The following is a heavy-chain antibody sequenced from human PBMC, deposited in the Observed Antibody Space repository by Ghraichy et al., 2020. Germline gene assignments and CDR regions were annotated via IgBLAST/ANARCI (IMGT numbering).Heavy chain of an antibody. CDR3: ARDGGCSGGSCPSPPNWFAP. D-gene: IGHD2-15*01. CDR1: GYTFTSYD. V-gene: IGHV1-46*03. J-gene: IGHJ5*02. CDR2: INPSGGST. Sequence: ASVKVSCKASGYTFTSYDMHWVRQAPGQGLEWMGIINPSGGSTSYTQKFQGRVTMTRDTSMSTAYMELSSLRSEDTAVYYCARDGGCSGGSCPSPPNWFAPWGQGTLVTVPS.